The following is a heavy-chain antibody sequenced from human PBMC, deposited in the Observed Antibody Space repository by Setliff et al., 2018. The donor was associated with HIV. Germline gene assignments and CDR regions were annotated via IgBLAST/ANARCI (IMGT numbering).Heavy chain of an antibody. CDR2: ISYDGSDK. Sequence: GESLKISCAASGFTFSNYGMHWVRQAPGKGLEWVALISYDGSDKYYADSVKGRFTISRDNSKYMLYLQMNSLRAEDTAMFYCVRERATSYDSSGHYPREYFHHWGQGTLVTVSS. CDR1: GFTFSNYG. V-gene: IGHV3-30*03. J-gene: IGHJ1*01. D-gene: IGHD3-22*01. CDR3: VRERATSYDSSGHYPREYFHH.